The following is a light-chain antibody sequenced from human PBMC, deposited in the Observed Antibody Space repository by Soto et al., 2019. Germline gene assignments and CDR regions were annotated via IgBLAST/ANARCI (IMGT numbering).Light chain of an antibody. V-gene: IGKV1-39*01. CDR3: QQSYSTPFT. Sequence: DIQMTQSPPSLSASVGDRVTITCRASQSISSYLNWYQQKPGKAPKLLIYAASSLQSGVPSRFSGSGSGTDFTLTISSLQPEDFATYYCQQSYSTPFTFGGGTKVDIK. CDR1: QSISSY. CDR2: AAS. J-gene: IGKJ4*01.